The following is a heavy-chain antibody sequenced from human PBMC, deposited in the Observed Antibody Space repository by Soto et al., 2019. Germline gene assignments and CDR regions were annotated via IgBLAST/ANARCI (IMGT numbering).Heavy chain of an antibody. V-gene: IGHV2-5*02. D-gene: IGHD3-16*01. J-gene: IGHJ3*02. CDR2: IYWDDDK. CDR1: GFSLSTSGVG. CDR3: AHLTSWGEGAPFDI. Sequence: QITLKESGPTPVKPTQTLTLTCIFSGFSLSTSGVGVGWIRQPPGKALEWLAVIYWDDDKRYSPSLKSRVTITRDTSKNQMVFTMTNMDPEDTGTFYCAHLTSWGEGAPFDIWGQGTKVTVSS.